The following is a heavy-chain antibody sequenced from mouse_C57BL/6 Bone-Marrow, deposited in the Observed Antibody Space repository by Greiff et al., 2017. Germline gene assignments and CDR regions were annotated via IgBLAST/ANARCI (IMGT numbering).Heavy chain of an antibody. V-gene: IGHV1-39*01. D-gene: IGHD2-3*01. Sequence: VQLQQSGPELVKPGASVKISCKASGYSFTDYNMNWVKQSNGKSLEWIGVINPNYGTTSYNQKFKGKATLTEDQSSSTAYMQLNSLTSEDSAVYSCASAHDGYYAFFDYWGQGTTLTVSS. CDR2: INPNYGTT. CDR1: GYSFTDYN. CDR3: ASAHDGYYAFFDY. J-gene: IGHJ2*01.